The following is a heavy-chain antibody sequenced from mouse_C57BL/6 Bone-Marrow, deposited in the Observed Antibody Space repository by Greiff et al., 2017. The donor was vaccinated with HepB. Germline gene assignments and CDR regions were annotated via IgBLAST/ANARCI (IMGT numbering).Heavy chain of an antibody. J-gene: IGHJ3*01. Sequence: VQLQQSGAELARPGASVKLSCKASGYTFTSYGISGVKQRTGQGLEWIGEIYPRSGNTYYKEKFKGKATLTADKSSSTAYMELRSLTSEDSAVYFCARDNTAQAPFAYWGQGTLVTVSA. V-gene: IGHV1-81*01. CDR1: GYTFTSYG. CDR3: ARDNTAQAPFAY. CDR2: IYPRSGNT. D-gene: IGHD3-2*02.